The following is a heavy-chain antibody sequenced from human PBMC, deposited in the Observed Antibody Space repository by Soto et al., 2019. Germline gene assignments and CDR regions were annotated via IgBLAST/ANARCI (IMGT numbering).Heavy chain of an antibody. CDR3: AKDLTLGIVGAWGHYFEY. D-gene: IGHD1-26*01. V-gene: IGHV3-30-3*01. CDR2: ISYDGSNT. CDR1: GFTFSSFA. Sequence: ESGGGVLQPGRSLRLSCAASGFTFSSFAMHWVRQAPGKGLEWVAFISYDGSNTYYADSVKGRVTISRDNSKKTVYLEINSLRAEATAVYHCAKDLTLGIVGAWGHYFEYWGQGTLVTVSS. J-gene: IGHJ4*02.